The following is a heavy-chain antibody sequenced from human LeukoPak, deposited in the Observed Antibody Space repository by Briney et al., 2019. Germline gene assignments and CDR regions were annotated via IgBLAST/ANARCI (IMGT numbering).Heavy chain of an antibody. Sequence: ASVKVSCKASGGTFSSYAIRWVRQAPGQGLEWMGGIIPILGTAKHAQKFQGRVTITADESTSTAYMELSSLRSEDTAVHYCARDLDIVVVPAAIWGYGMDVWGQGTTVTVSS. D-gene: IGHD2-2*01. V-gene: IGHV1-69*13. J-gene: IGHJ6*02. CDR1: GGTFSSYA. CDR2: IIPILGTA. CDR3: ARDLDIVVVPAAIWGYGMDV.